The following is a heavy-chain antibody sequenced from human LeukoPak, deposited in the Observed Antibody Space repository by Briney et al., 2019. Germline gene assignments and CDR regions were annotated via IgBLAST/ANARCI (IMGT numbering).Heavy chain of an antibody. CDR1: GYTFTSYG. J-gene: IGHJ5*02. CDR2: ISAYNGNT. D-gene: IGHD3-10*01. Sequence: ASVKVSCKASGYTFTSYGISWVRQAPGQGLEWMGWISAYNGNTNYAQKLQGRVTMTTDTSTSTAYVELRSLRSDDTAVYYCARGPPYYYGSGELWDNWFDPWGQGTLVTVSS. CDR3: ARGPPYYYGSGELWDNWFDP. V-gene: IGHV1-18*01.